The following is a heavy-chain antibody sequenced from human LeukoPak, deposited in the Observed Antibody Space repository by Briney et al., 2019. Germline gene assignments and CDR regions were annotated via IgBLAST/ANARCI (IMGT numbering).Heavy chain of an antibody. J-gene: IGHJ4*02. CDR1: GGSFSGYY. V-gene: IGHV4-34*01. D-gene: IGHD3-9*01. CDR2: INHSGST. Sequence: PSETLSLTCAVYGGSFSGYYWSWIRQPPGKGLEWIGEINHSGSTNYNPSLKSRVTISVDTSKNQFSLKLSSVTAADTAVYYCARDPSISLWGQGTLVTVSS. CDR3: ARDPSISL.